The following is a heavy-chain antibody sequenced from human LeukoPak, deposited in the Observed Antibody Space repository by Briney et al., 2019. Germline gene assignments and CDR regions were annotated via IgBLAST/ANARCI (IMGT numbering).Heavy chain of an antibody. Sequence: GGSLRLSCAASGFTFSSYGMNWVRQAPGKGLEGVAGIWYDGSNKYYADSVKGRFTISRDNSKNTVYMQMNSLRAEDTAVYYCARPAGTGYSYGPNAALVYWGQGTLVTVSS. D-gene: IGHD5-18*01. CDR2: IWYDGSNK. CDR1: GFTFSSYG. J-gene: IGHJ4*02. V-gene: IGHV3-33*01. CDR3: ARPAGTGYSYGPNAALVY.